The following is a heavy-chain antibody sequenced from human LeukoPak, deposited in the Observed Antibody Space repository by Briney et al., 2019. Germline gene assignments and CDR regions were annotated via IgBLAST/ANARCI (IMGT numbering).Heavy chain of an antibody. CDR3: SRENGAFSPFGY. CDR2: VSLSGLT. D-gene: IGHD2-8*01. V-gene: IGHV4-4*02. CDR1: GGSITCTNW. J-gene: IGHJ4*02. Sequence: PSGTLSLTCGVSGGSITCTNWWSWVRQPPGQGLEWIGEVSLSGLTNYNPSLSSRVIMALDTSKNHLSLHLTSVTAADTAVYYCSRENGAFSPFGYWGQGYLVTVLS.